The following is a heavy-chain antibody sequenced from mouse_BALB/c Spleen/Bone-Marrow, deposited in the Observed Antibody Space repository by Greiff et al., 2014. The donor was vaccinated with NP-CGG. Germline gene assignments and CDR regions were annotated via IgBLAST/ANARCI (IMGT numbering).Heavy chain of an antibody. D-gene: IGHD4-1*01. J-gene: IGHJ3*01. Sequence: QVQLQQSGAELMKPGASVKISCKATGYTFSSYWIVWVKQRPGHGLEWIGEILPGSGSTNYNEKFKGKATFTADTSSNTAYMQLSSLTSEDSAVYYCARDWDPFAYWGQGTLVTVSA. CDR3: ARDWDPFAY. CDR2: ILPGSGST. V-gene: IGHV1-9*01. CDR1: GYTFSSYW.